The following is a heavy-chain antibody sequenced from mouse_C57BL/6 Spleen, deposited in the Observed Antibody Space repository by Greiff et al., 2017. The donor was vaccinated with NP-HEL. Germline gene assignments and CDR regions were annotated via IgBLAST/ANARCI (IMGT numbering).Heavy chain of an antibody. CDR3: ARDDGDV. CDR1: GYTFTSYW. Sequence: QVQLQQPGAELVRPGTSVKLSCKASGYTFTSYWMHWVKQRPGQGLEWIGVIDPSDSYTNYNQKFKGKATLTVDTSSSTAYMQLSSLTSEDSAVYYCARDDGDVWGQGTLVTVSA. D-gene: IGHD2-13*01. J-gene: IGHJ3*01. CDR2: IDPSDSYT. V-gene: IGHV1-59*01.